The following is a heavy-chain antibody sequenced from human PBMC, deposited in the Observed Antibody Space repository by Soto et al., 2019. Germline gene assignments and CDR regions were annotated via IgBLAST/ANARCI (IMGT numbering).Heavy chain of an antibody. CDR1: GFTPTTTP. Sequence: VGSLRLSCAGSGFTPTTTPLSWVRQPPGKGLEWVTTISGTASRTYYVDSVKGRFFISRDNAKNTVTLRMNNLTLDDTAVYYCVTSFRYFDNWGQGTRVTVS. J-gene: IGHJ4*02. CDR3: VTSFRYFDN. CDR2: ISGTASRT. D-gene: IGHD3-9*01. V-gene: IGHV3-23*01.